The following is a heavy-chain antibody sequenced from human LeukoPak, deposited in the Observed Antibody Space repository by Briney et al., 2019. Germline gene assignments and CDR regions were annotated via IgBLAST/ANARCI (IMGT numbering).Heavy chain of an antibody. J-gene: IGHJ4*02. D-gene: IGHD6-13*01. CDR3: ARNLGYSTLDY. V-gene: IGHV4-38-2*01. CDR1: GYSIISDYY. Sequence: SETLSLTCAVSGYSIISDYYWGWFRLPPGRGLEWVESINHSGSTYYNLSLKSRVTISVDTSKNQFSLSVSSVTAADTAVYYCARNLGYSTLDYWGQGLLVTVSS. CDR2: INHSGST.